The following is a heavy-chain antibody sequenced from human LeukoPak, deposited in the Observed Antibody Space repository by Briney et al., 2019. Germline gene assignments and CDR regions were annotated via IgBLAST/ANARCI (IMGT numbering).Heavy chain of an antibody. D-gene: IGHD1-14*01. J-gene: IGHJ4*02. CDR1: GITFTSAW. Sequence: GGSLRLSCAASGITFTSAWMGWVRQAPGKGLEWVGRIKGKTDGGTTDYAAPVRGRFTISTDDSKITSYLQMNNLKIEDTAVYYCTTDGGITIRPLFDFWGQGTLVTGSS. V-gene: IGHV3-15*01. CDR2: IKGKTDGGTT. CDR3: TTDGGITIRPLFDF.